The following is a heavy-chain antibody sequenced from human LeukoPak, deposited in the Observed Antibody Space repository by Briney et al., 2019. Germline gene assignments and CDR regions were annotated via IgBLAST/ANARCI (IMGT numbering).Heavy chain of an antibody. CDR1: GDSISSDY. CDR2: VYRSGNT. CDR3: AGRGQRYFRD. J-gene: IGHJ1*01. Sequence: PSETLSLTCTVSGDSISSDYWSWIRQPPGRGLEWIGYVYRSGNTDYNPSLVRRLTISLDTSKNQLPLNLTSVTAADTAVYYCAGRGQRYFRDWGQGTLVTVSS. V-gene: IGHV4-4*08.